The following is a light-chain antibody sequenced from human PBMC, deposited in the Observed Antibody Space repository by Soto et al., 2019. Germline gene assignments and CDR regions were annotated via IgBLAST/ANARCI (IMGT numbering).Light chain of an antibody. CDR3: SSYAGSNNFV. J-gene: IGLJ1*01. CDR2: GNS. CDR1: TSNIGTGYD. V-gene: IGLV1-40*01. Sequence: QSVLTQPPSVSGAPGQRVTISCTGSTSNIGTGYDVHWYQQLPGTAPKLLIYGNSKRPSGVPDRISGSKSGSSASLAITGLQADDEADYYCSSYAGSNNFVFGTGTKVTVL.